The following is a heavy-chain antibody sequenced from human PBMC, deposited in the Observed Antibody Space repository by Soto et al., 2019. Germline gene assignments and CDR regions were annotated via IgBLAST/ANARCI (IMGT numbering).Heavy chain of an antibody. CDR1: GFTFSSYE. Sequence: LRLSCAASGFTFSSYEMNWVRQAPGKGLEWVSYISSSGSTIYYADSVKGRFTISRDNAKNSLYLQMNSLRAEDTAVYYCARDFYGSGLYYYYYYGMDVWGQGTTVTVSS. CDR3: ARDFYGSGLYYYYYYGMDV. J-gene: IGHJ6*02. CDR2: ISSSGSTI. V-gene: IGHV3-48*03. D-gene: IGHD3-10*01.